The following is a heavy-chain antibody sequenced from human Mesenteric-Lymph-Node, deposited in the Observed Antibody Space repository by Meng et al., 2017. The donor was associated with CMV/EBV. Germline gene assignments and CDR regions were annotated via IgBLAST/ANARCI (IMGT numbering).Heavy chain of an antibody. CDR1: LTFSNVW. V-gene: IGHV3-15*01. D-gene: IGHD4-17*01. Sequence: LTFSNVWRSGVRQAPGKGLEWVGRIKSKTDGGTTDYAAPVKGRFTISRDDSTNTLYLQMNSLKTEDTALYYCTTHDYGARYWYLDLWGRGTLVTVSS. J-gene: IGHJ2*01. CDR2: IKSKTDGGTT. CDR3: TTHDYGARYWYLDL.